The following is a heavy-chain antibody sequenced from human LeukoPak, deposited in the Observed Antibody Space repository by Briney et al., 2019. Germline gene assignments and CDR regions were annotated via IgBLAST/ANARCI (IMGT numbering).Heavy chain of an antibody. CDR1: GDSFNGYY. D-gene: IGHD4-17*01. CDR3: ARHVYGKGMYV. J-gene: IGHJ6*04. V-gene: IGHV4-59*08. CDR2: MYSSGST. Sequence: SSETLSLTCTVSGDSFNGYYWGWIRQPPGKGLECVGYMYSSGSTAYNPSLKSRLSISIDTSKSQFSLMLSSVTAADTAVYFCARHVYGKGMYVWGKGTTVTASS.